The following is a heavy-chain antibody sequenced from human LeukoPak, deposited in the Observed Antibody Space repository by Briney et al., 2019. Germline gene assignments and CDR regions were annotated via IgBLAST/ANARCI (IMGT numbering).Heavy chain of an antibody. CDR1: GFTFSSYA. Sequence: PGGSLRLSCAASGFTFSSYAMSWVRQAPGKGLERVSAISGSGGSTYYADSVKGRFTISRDNSKNTLYLQMNSLRAEDTAVYYCAKAKVVVVPAAMLNTRGYYYYGMDVWGQGTTVTVSS. CDR2: ISGSGGST. J-gene: IGHJ6*02. V-gene: IGHV3-23*01. CDR3: AKAKVVVVPAAMLNTRGYYYYGMDV. D-gene: IGHD2-2*01.